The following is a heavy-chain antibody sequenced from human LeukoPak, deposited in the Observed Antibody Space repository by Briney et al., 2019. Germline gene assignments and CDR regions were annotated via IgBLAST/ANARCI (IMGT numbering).Heavy chain of an antibody. Sequence: GGSLRLSCAASGFTFSSYGMHWVRQAPGKGLEWVSSIRSSSSYIYYADSVKGRFTISRDNAKNSLYLQMNSLRAEDTAVYYCARDSYDILTGYGSGFDYWGQGTLVTVSS. CDR3: ARDSYDILTGYGSGFDY. V-gene: IGHV3-21*01. D-gene: IGHD3-9*01. CDR1: GFTFSSYG. J-gene: IGHJ4*02. CDR2: IRSSSSYI.